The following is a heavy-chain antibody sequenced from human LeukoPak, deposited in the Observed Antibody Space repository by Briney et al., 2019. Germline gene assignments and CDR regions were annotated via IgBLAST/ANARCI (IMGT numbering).Heavy chain of an antibody. Sequence: GASVKVSCKVSGYTLTELSMHWVRQAPGKGLEWMGSFDPEDGETIYAQKFQGRVTMTEDTSTDTAYMELSSLRSEDTAVYYCATQTIAAAGKGGWFDYWGQGTLVTVSS. D-gene: IGHD6-13*01. J-gene: IGHJ4*02. CDR3: ATQTIAAAGKGGWFDY. CDR2: FDPEDGET. CDR1: GYTLTELS. V-gene: IGHV1-24*01.